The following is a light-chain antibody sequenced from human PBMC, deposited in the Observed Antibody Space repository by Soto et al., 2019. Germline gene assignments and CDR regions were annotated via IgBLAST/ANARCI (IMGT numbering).Light chain of an antibody. CDR3: QQRNSYPRT. CDR2: AAS. Sequence: DIQLTQSPSFLSASVGDRATITCRSSQVISIFLSWLQQNPGKAPILLIAAASTVQSGVPSRFSGSGSETEFTLTITSLQPEDSATYCCQQRNSYPRTFGQGTKVDIK. J-gene: IGKJ2*01. CDR1: QVISIF. V-gene: IGKV1-9*01.